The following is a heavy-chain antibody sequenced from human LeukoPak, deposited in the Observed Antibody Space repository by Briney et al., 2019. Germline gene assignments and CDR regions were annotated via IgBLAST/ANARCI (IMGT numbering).Heavy chain of an antibody. D-gene: IGHD6-19*01. CDR2: IYYSGST. J-gene: IGHJ4*02. V-gene: IGHV4-59*08. Sequence: SETLSLTCTVSGGSISSYYWSWIRQPPGKGLEWIGYIYYSGSTNYNPSLKSRVTISVDTSKNQFSLKLSSVTAADTAVYYCARGSGWYYFDYWGQGTLVTVSS. CDR3: ARGSGWYYFDY. CDR1: GGSISSYY.